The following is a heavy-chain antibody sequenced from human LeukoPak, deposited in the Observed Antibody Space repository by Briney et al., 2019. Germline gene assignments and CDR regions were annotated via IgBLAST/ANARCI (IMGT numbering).Heavy chain of an antibody. CDR1: GGSISSYY. CDR3: ARGDYYGSENWFDP. J-gene: IGHJ5*02. D-gene: IGHD3-10*01. CDR2: IYTSGST. Sequence: SETLSLTCTVSGGSISSYYWGWIRQPAGKGLEWIGRIYTSGSTNYNPSLKSRVTMSVDTSKNQFSLKLSSVTAADTAVYYCARGDYYGSENWFDPWGQGTLVTVSS. V-gene: IGHV4-4*07.